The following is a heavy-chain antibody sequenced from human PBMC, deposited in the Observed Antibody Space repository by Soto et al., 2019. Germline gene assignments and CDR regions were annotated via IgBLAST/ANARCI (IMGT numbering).Heavy chain of an antibody. J-gene: IGHJ4*02. D-gene: IGHD3-22*01. CDR3: AKDSLYFYDRSGYYDY. CDR1: GFTLSSYA. V-gene: IGHV3-23*01. Sequence: GGSLRLSCSTSGFTLSSYAMSWVRQAPGKGLEWVSASVGSGGSTYYADSVKGRFTISRDNSKNTLYLQMDSLRAEDTAVYYCAKDSLYFYDRSGYYDYWDQGTLVTVSS. CDR2: SVGSGGST.